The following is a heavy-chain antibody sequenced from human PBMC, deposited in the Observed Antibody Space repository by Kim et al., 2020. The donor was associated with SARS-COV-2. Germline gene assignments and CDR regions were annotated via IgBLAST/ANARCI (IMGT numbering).Heavy chain of an antibody. CDR1: GFTFSSYN. V-gene: IGHV3-48*02. CDR3: ARYISGGMDV. Sequence: GGSLRLSCAASGFTFSSYNMDWVRQAPGKGLEWISYISITANTKYYADSVKGRFTVSRDNGKNSMYLQMNSLRDEDTAVYYCARYISGGMDVWGQGTTVIVSS. D-gene: IGHD2-21*01. CDR2: ISITANTK. J-gene: IGHJ6*02.